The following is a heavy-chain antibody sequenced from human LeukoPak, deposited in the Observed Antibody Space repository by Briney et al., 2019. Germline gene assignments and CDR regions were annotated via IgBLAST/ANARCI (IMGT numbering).Heavy chain of an antibody. D-gene: IGHD2-15*01. J-gene: IGHJ4*02. CDR3: ARRYFDY. Sequence: GGSLRLSCAASGFTVSSNYMSWVRQAPGKGLEWVANIKEDGSEKYYVDSVKGRFTISRDNAKNSLYLQMNSLRAEDTAVYYCARRYFDYWGQGTLVTVSS. CDR2: IKEDGSEK. CDR1: GFTVSSNY. V-gene: IGHV3-7*01.